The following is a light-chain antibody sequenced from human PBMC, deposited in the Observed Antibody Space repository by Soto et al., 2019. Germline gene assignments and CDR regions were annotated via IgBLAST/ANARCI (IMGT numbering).Light chain of an antibody. CDR3: HQYRSSPPYT. Sequence: EIVLTQSPGTLSLSPGERATLSCRASQSVSSSSFAWYQQKPGQAPRLLIYGTSSRATGIPDRFSGSGSGTYFTITSSRLEPEYFAVYYCHQYRSSPPYTFGQGTKLEIK. J-gene: IGKJ2*01. CDR2: GTS. V-gene: IGKV3-20*01. CDR1: QSVSSSS.